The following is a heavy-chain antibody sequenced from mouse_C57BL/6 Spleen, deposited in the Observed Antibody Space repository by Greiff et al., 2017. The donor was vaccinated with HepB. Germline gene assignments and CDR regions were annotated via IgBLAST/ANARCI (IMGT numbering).Heavy chain of an antibody. CDR2: INPGSGGT. V-gene: IGHV1-54*01. Sequence: VQLQQSGAELVRPGTSVKVSCKASGYAFTNYLIEWVKQRPGQGLEWIGVINPGSGGTNYNEKFKGKATLTADKSSSTAYMQLSSLTSEDSAVYFCARAGRGYFDVWGTGTTVTVSS. D-gene: IGHD3-1*01. J-gene: IGHJ1*03. CDR3: ARAGRGYFDV. CDR1: GYAFTNYL.